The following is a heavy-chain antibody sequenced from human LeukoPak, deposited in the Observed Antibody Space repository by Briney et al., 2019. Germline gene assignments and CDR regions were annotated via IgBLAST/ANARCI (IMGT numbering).Heavy chain of an antibody. CDR3: AREQSRGYSYGYSPYYFDY. Sequence: PGGSLRLSCAASGFTVSCNYMSWVRQAPGKGLEWVSVIYSGGSTYYADSVKGRFTISRDNSKNTLYLQMNSLRAEDTAVYYCAREQSRGYSYGYSPYYFDYWGQGTLVTVSS. CDR2: IYSGGST. V-gene: IGHV3-66*01. J-gene: IGHJ4*02. D-gene: IGHD5-18*01. CDR1: GFTVSCNY.